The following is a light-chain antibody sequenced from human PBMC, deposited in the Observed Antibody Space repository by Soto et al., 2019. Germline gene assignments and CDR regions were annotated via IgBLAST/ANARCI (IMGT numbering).Light chain of an antibody. Sequence: EIVMTQSPATLSVSPGESATLSCRASQSVSSNLAWHQQKPGQVPRLLIYGASNRATGVSARFSGSGSGTEFTLTISSLQSEDFAVYYCLQYHYWWTFGQGTKVDIK. V-gene: IGKV3-15*01. CDR1: QSVSSN. CDR2: GAS. J-gene: IGKJ1*01. CDR3: LQYHYWWT.